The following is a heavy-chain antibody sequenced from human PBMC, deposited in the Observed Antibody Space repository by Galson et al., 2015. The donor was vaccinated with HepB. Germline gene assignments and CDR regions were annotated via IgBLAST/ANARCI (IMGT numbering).Heavy chain of an antibody. CDR3: ALSGDYYDSSGSLDY. V-gene: IGHV3-30-3*01. CDR1: GFTFSSYA. D-gene: IGHD3-22*01. CDR2: ISYDGSNK. Sequence: SLRLSCAASGFTFSSYAMHWVRQAPGKGLERVAVISYDGSNKYYADSVKGRFTISRDNSKNTLYLQMNSLRAEDTAVYYCALSGDYYDSSGSLDYWGQGTLVTVSS. J-gene: IGHJ4*02.